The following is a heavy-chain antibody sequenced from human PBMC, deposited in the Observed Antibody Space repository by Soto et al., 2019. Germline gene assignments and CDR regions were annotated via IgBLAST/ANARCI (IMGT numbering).Heavy chain of an antibody. Sequence: EVQLVESGGGLVQPGGSLRLSCAPSGFIFSDHYMDWVRQAPGKGLEWVGSIRNKASSYTTEYAASVKGRFTITRDDSKNSLYLQMNSLKIEDTAVYYCIWGTAFRAWGQGTLVTVSS. CDR2: IRNKASSYTT. CDR1: GFIFSDHY. CDR3: IWGTAFRA. J-gene: IGHJ5*02. V-gene: IGHV3-72*01. D-gene: IGHD3-16*01.